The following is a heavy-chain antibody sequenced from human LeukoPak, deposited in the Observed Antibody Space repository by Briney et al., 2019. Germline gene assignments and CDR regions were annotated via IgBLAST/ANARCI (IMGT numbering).Heavy chain of an antibody. J-gene: IGHJ3*02. V-gene: IGHV3-48*04. D-gene: IGHD5/OR15-5a*01. CDR1: GFTFSSYA. CDR3: ATPVGLNAFDI. CDR2: ISSSGSTI. Sequence: GGSLRLSCAASGFTFSSYAMSWVRQAPGKGLEWVSYISSSGSTIYYADSVKGRFTISRDNAKNSLYLQMNSLRAEDTAVYYCATPVGLNAFDIWGQGTMVTVSS.